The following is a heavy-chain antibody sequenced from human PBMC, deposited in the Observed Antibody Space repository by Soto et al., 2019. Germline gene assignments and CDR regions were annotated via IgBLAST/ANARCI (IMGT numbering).Heavy chain of an antibody. CDR1: GFTVSSNY. CDR2: IYSGGST. CDR3: ASLGGVYSSGNYYGMDV. J-gene: IGHJ6*02. D-gene: IGHD6-19*01. V-gene: IGHV3-66*01. Sequence: GGSLRLSCAASGFTVSSNYMSWVRQAPGKGLEWVSVIYSGGSTYYADSVKGRFTISRDNSKNTLYLQMNSLRAEDTAVYYCASLGGVYSSGNYYGMDVWGQGTTVTVSS.